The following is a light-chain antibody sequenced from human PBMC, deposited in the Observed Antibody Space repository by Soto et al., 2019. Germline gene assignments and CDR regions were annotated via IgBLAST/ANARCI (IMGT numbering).Light chain of an antibody. CDR1: SSDVGANNY. J-gene: IGLJ2*01. CDR3: SSYAPNTV. V-gene: IGLV2-8*01. CDR2: EVN. Sequence: QSVLTQPPSASGSLGQSVTISCTGTSSDVGANNYVSWYQQHPGKAPKLMIYEVNKRPSGVPDRFSGSKSGNTASLTVSGLQAEDEADYYCSSYAPNTVFGGGTKLTVL.